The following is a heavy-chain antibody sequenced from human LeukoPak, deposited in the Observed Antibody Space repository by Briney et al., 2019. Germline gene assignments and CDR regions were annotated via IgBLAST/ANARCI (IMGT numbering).Heavy chain of an antibody. Sequence: GGSLRLSCAASGFILSDHYMDWVRQGPGKGLEWVGRIRNKVKSYTTEYAASVKGRFTVSGDDSKNSLYLQMNSLKTEDTAVYFCVRSSSSGGYYYLDHWGQGTRVTVSS. V-gene: IGHV3-72*01. J-gene: IGHJ4*02. CDR2: IRNKVKSYTT. CDR1: GFILSDHY. D-gene: IGHD3-22*01. CDR3: VRSSSSGGYYYLDH.